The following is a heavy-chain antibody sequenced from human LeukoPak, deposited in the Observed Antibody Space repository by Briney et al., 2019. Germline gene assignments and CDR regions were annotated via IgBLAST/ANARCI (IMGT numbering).Heavy chain of an antibody. V-gene: IGHV3-20*04. CDR3: ASGYSYGTPFGGAFDI. D-gene: IGHD5-18*01. CDR1: GFTFDDYG. J-gene: IGHJ3*02. CDR2: INWNGGST. Sequence: PGGSLRLSCAASGFTFDDYGMSWVRQAPGKGLEWVSGINWNGGSTGYADSVKGRFTISRDNAKNSLYLQMNSLRAEDTAVYYCASGYSYGTPFGGAFDIWGQGTMVTVSS.